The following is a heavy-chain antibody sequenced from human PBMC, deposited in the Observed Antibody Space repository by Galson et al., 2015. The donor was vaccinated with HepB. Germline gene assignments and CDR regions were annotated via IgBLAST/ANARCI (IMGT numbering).Heavy chain of an antibody. CDR3: ARGGSIAVAGTKPHFDY. CDR1: GYTFTSYA. V-gene: IGHV1-3*01. Sequence: SVKVSCKASGYTFTSYAMHWVRQAPGQRLEWMGWINAGNGNTKYSQKFQGRVTITRDTSASTAYMELSSLRSEDTAVYYCARGGSIAVAGTKPHFDYWGPRTLVTASS. CDR2: INAGNGNT. J-gene: IGHJ4*02. D-gene: IGHD6-19*01.